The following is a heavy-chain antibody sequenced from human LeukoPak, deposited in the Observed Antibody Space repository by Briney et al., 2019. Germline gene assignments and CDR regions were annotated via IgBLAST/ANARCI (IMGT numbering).Heavy chain of an antibody. D-gene: IGHD1-26*01. CDR1: GFTFSSYA. CDR3: AKVLFLWDDY. J-gene: IGHJ4*02. V-gene: IGHV3-23*01. CDR2: ISGSGGST. Sequence: GGSLRLSCAASGFTFSSYAMSWVRHAPGKGLEWLSAISGSGGSTYYADSVKGRFTISRDNSKNTLYLQMNSLRAEDTAVYYCAKVLFLWDDYWGQGTLVTVSS.